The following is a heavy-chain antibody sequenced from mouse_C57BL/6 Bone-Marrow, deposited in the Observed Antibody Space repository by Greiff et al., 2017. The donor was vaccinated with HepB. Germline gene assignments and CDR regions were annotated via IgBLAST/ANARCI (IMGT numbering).Heavy chain of an antibody. V-gene: IGHV2-2*01. CDR2: IWSGGST. CDR1: GFSLTSYG. J-gene: IGHJ1*03. Sequence: VQLQQSGPGLVQPSQSLSITCTVSGFSLTSYGVHWVRQSPGKGLEWLGVIWSGGSTDYNAAFISRLSISKDNSKSQVFFKMNSLHADDTAIYYCARGDYYGSSYGYVDVWGTGTTVTVSS. D-gene: IGHD1-1*01. CDR3: ARGDYYGSSYGYVDV.